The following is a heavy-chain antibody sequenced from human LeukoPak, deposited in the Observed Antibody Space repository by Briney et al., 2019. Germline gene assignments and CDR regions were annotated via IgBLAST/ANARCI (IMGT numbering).Heavy chain of an antibody. V-gene: IGHV1-18*01. CDR2: ISAYSGNT. J-gene: IGHJ3*02. Sequence: SVKVSCKASGYTFTSYGITWVRQAPGQGLEWMGWISAYSGNTNYTQKLQGRVTMTTDTSTSTVYMELRSLRSDDTAVYYCARGDRSSTLAFDIWGQGTMVTVSS. CDR1: GYTFTSYG. CDR3: ARGDRSSTLAFDI. D-gene: IGHD6-6*01.